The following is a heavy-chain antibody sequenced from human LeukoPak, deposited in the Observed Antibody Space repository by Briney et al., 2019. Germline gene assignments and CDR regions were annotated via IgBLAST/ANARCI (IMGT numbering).Heavy chain of an antibody. CDR2: IYHSGST. D-gene: IGHD6-13*01. CDR1: GGSISSGGYY. CDR3: ARDLRGIAAPSDWFDP. V-gene: IGHV4-30-2*01. J-gene: IGHJ5*02. Sequence: PSQTLSLTCTVSGGSISSGGYYWSWIRQPPGKGLEWIGYIYHSGSTYYNPSLKSRVTISVDRSKNQFSLKLSSVTAADTAVYYCARDLRGIAAPSDWFDPWGQGTLVTVSS.